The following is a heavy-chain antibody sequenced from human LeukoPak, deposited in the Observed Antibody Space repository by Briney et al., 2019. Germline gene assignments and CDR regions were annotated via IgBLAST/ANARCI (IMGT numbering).Heavy chain of an antibody. J-gene: IGHJ4*02. V-gene: IGHV4-59*12. Sequence: SETLSLTCTVSGGSISSYYWSWIRQPPGKGLEWIGYIYYSGSTYYNPSLKSRVTISVDTSKNQFSLKLSSVTAADTAVYYCARDLARITMIVVVTTHSGFDYWGQGTLVTVSS. D-gene: IGHD3-22*01. CDR2: IYYSGST. CDR3: ARDLARITMIVVVTTHSGFDY. CDR1: GGSISSYY.